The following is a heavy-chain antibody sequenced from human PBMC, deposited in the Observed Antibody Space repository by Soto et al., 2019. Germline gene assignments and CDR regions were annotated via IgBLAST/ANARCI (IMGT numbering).Heavy chain of an antibody. V-gene: IGHV1-2*04. CDR3: ARDYSSGRPEANWFDP. CDR1: GYTFTGYY. J-gene: IGHJ5*02. D-gene: IGHD6-19*01. CDR2: INPNSGGT. Sequence: ASVKVSCKASGYTFTGYYMHWVRQAPGQGLEWMGWINPNSGGTNYAQKFQGWVTMTRDTSISTAYMELSRLRSDDTAVYYCARDYSSGRPEANWFDPWGQGTLVTVSS.